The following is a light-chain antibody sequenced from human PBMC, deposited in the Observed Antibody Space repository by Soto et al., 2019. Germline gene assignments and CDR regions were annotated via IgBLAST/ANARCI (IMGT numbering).Light chain of an antibody. CDR3: QHYNSYSEA. V-gene: IGKV1-5*01. Sequence: DIQMTQSPSPLSASLGGTVTVTFRASQSVSGWLAWYQQKPGEAPKLLIYDASTLESGVPSRFSGSGSGTEFTLTISSLQPDDFATYYCQHYNSYSEAFGQGTRWIS. J-gene: IGKJ1*01. CDR1: QSVSGW. CDR2: DAS.